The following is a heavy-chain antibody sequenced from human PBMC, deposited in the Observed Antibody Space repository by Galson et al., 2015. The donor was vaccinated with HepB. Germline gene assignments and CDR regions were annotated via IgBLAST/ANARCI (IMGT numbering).Heavy chain of an antibody. V-gene: IGHV1-18*01. J-gene: IGHJ5*02. D-gene: IGHD6-13*01. CDR3: ARNPRVWQLGNWFDP. Sequence: QSGAEVTKPGASVKVSCKASGYTFTSYGISWVRQAPGQGLEWMGWISAYNGNTNYAQKLQGRVTMTTDTSTSTAYMELRSLRSDDTAMYYCARNPRVWQLGNWFDPWGQGTLVTVSS. CDR2: ISAYNGNT. CDR1: GYTFTSYG.